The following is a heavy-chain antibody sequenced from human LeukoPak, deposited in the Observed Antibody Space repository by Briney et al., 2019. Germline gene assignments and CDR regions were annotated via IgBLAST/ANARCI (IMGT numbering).Heavy chain of an antibody. CDR3: ARGLLGYPH. D-gene: IGHD3-10*01. J-gene: IGHJ4*02. CDR2: INHSGST. V-gene: IGHV4-34*01. Sequence: PSETLSLTCAVYGGSFSGYYWSWIRQPPGKGLEWIGEINHSGSTNYNPSLKSRVTISVDTSKNQFSLKLSSVTAADTAVYYCARGLLGYPHWGQGTLVTVSS. CDR1: GGSFSGYY.